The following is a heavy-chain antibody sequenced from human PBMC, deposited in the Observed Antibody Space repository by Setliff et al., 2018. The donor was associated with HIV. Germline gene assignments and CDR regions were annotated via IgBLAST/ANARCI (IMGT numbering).Heavy chain of an antibody. CDR2: IKSEADGGTT. V-gene: IGHV3-15*01. CDR3: ARVLRGAAGCLDY. J-gene: IGHJ4*02. Sequence: GGSLRLSCAASGLTFANTWMSWVRQTPGKGLEWVGRIKSEADGGTTDYAAPVQGRFTISRDNSKNTLYFQMGSLRAEDMAVYYCARVLRGAAGCLDYWGQGTLVTVSS. D-gene: IGHD6-13*01. CDR1: GLTFANTW.